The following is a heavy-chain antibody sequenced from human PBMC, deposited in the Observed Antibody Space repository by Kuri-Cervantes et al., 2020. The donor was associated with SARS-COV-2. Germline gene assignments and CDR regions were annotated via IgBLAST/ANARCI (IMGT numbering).Heavy chain of an antibody. CDR3: AGAGTGWKYPIDY. CDR2: ISSSSSYI. Sequence: GGSLRLSCAASGFTFSSYGMNWVRQAPGKGLEYASSISSSSSYIYYADSVKGRFTISRDNAKNSLYLQMNSLRTEDTAVYFCAGAGTGWKYPIDYWGQGTLVTVSS. J-gene: IGHJ4*02. CDR1: GFTFSSYG. D-gene: IGHD3-10*01. V-gene: IGHV3-21*01.